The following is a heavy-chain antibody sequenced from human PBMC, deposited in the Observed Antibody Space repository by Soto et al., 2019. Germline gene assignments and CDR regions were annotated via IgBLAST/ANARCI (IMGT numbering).Heavy chain of an antibody. J-gene: IGHJ4*02. D-gene: IGHD2-15*01. Sequence: ASETLSLTCTVSHGSITSGDYFWAWIRQPPGKGLEFIGSAHSSGGTYYSPSLKSRASISIDKSKNQFSLKLTSVNAGDTAVYFCASVVVGATRQTGSDHWGQGTLVTVSS. V-gene: IGHV4-39*01. CDR2: AHSSGGT. CDR3: ASVVVGATRQTGSDH. CDR1: HGSITSGDYF.